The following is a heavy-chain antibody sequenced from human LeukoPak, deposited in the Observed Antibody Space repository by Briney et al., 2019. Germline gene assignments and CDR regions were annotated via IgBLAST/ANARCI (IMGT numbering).Heavy chain of an antibody. CDR1: GGSFSGYY. CDR3: ARGRQYYYGSGRPRAPFDY. V-gene: IGHV4-34*01. CDR2: INHSGST. J-gene: IGHJ4*02. Sequence: PSETLSLTCAVYGGSFSGYYWSWIRQPPGKGLEWIGEINHSGSTNYNPSLKSRVTISVDTSKNQFSLKLSSVTAADTAEYYCARGRQYYYGSGRPRAPFDYWGQGTLVTVSS. D-gene: IGHD3-10*01.